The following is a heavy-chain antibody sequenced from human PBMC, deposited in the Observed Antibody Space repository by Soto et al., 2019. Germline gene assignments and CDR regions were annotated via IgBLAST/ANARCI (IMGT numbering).Heavy chain of an antibody. V-gene: IGHV1-46*01. CDR2: INPSGGST. Sequence: ASVKVSCKASGYSFTSYYMHCLRQAPGQGLEWMGIINPSGGSTTYAQKFQGRVTMTRDTSTSTVYMELSSLRSEDTAVYYCGRDPTGTSRYYYFDYWGQGTRVTVSS. CDR1: GYSFTSYY. CDR3: GRDPTGTSRYYYFDY. J-gene: IGHJ4*02. D-gene: IGHD1-1*01.